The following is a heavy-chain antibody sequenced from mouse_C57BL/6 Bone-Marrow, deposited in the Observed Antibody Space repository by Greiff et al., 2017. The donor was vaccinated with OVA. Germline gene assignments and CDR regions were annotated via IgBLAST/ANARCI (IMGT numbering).Heavy chain of an antibody. CDR1: GYTFTDYY. V-gene: IGHV1-76*01. CDR3: AIGSLMDY. J-gene: IGHJ4*01. D-gene: IGHD1-2*01. CDR2: IYPGSGNT. Sequence: QVQLQQSGAELVRPGASVKLSCKASGYTFTDYYINWVKQRPGQGLEWIARIYPGSGNTYYNEKFKGKATLTAEKSSSTAYMQLSSLTSEDSAVYFCAIGSLMDYWGQGTSVTVSS.